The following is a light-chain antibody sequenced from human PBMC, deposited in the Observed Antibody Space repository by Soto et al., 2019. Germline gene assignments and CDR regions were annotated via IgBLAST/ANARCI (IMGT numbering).Light chain of an antibody. Sequence: QSVLTQPPSVSGAPGQRVTISCTRSSSNIGAAYDVRWYQQLPGTAPKLLIYGDSNRPSGVPDRFSGSRSGTSASLAITGLQTEDEADYYCQSYDTSLSAWVFGGGTKLTVL. CDR1: SSNIGAAYD. J-gene: IGLJ3*02. CDR3: QSYDTSLSAWV. V-gene: IGLV1-40*01. CDR2: GDS.